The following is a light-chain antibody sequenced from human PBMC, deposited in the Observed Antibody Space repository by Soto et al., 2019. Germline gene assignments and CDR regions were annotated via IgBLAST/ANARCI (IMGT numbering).Light chain of an antibody. J-gene: IGKJ3*01. V-gene: IGKV1-39*01. CDR1: QSISSY. CDR2: AAS. Sequence: DIQMTQSPSSLSASVGDRVTITCRASQSISSYLNWYQQKPGKAPKLLIYAASSLESGVPSRFGGGGSGTDFALTISSLQPEDFATYYCKQCYSTPFTFGRGTKGDI. CDR3: KQCYSTPFT.